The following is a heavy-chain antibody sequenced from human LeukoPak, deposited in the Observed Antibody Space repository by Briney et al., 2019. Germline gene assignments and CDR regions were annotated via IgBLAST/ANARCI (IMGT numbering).Heavy chain of an antibody. D-gene: IGHD2-15*01. CDR2: VDPEDGET. V-gene: IGHV1-69-2*01. CDR1: GYTFTDYY. J-gene: IGHJ4*02. CDR3: ATWGVVAATVIFDY. Sequence: ASVKISCMVSGYTFTDYYMHWVQQAPGNGREWMGLVDPEDGETIYAEKFQGRVTITADTSTDTAYMELSSLRSEDTAVYYCATWGVVAATVIFDYWGQGTLVTVSS.